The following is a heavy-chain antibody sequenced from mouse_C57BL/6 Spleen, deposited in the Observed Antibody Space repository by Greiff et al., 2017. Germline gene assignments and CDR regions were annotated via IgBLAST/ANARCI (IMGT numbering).Heavy chain of an antibody. CDR2: INPNYGTT. D-gene: IGHD1-1*01. V-gene: IGHV1-39*01. J-gene: IGHJ2*01. Sequence: EVQLQQSGPELVKPGASVKISCKASGYSFTDYNMNWVKQSNGKSLEWIGVINPNYGTTSYNQKFKGKATLTVDQSSSTAYMQSNSLTSEDSAVYYCAREVTTVVAPYFDYWGQGTTLTVSS. CDR3: AREVTTVVAPYFDY. CDR1: GYSFTDYN.